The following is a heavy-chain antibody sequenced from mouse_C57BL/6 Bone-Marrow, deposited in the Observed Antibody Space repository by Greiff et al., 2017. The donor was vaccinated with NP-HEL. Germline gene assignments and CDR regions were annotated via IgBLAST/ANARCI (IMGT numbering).Heavy chain of an antibody. J-gene: IGHJ2*01. CDR1: GYTFTSYW. CDR2: IDPSDSYT. Sequence: VQLQQPGAELVKPGASVKLSCKASGYTFTSYWMQWVKQRPGQGLEWIGEIDPSDSYTNYNQKFKGKATLTVDTSSSTAYMQLSSLTSEDSAVYYCARRGITTVYFDYWGQGTTLTVSS. D-gene: IGHD1-1*01. V-gene: IGHV1-50*01. CDR3: ARRGITTVYFDY.